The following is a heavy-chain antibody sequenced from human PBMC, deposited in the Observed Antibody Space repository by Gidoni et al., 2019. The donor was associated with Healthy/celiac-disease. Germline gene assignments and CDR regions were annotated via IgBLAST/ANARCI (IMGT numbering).Heavy chain of an antibody. CDR3: AKVTGLLWFGELEESYNPSDAFDI. D-gene: IGHD3-10*01. J-gene: IGHJ3*02. CDR2: ISYDGSNK. CDR1: GFTFSSYG. V-gene: IGHV3-30*18. Sequence: QVQLVESGGGVVQPGRSRRLSCAASGFTFSSYGMHWVRQAPGKGLEWVAVISYDGSNKYYADSVKGRFTISRDNSKNTLYLQMNSLRAEDTAVYYCAKVTGLLWFGELEESYNPSDAFDIWGQGTMVTVSS.